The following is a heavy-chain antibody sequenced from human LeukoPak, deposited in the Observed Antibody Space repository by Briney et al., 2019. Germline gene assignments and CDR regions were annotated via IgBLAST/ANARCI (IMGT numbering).Heavy chain of an antibody. CDR3: ATPQQWLVLWNYFDY. V-gene: IGHV3-30*03. CDR2: ISYDGSNK. J-gene: IGHJ4*02. D-gene: IGHD6-19*01. Sequence: PGGSLRLSCAASGFTFSSYGVHWVRQAPGKGLEWVAVISYDGSNKYYADSVKGRFTISRDNSKNTLYLQMNSLRAEDTAVYYCATPQQWLVLWNYFDYWGQGTLVTVSS. CDR1: GFTFSSYG.